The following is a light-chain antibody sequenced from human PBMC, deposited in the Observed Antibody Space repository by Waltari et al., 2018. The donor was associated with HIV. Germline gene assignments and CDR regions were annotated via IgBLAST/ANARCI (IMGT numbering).Light chain of an antibody. J-gene: IGLJ2*01. CDR2: RNN. Sequence: QYVLTQHPSASGTPGQRVTISCSGSSSNIGSNFVYLYQQFPAEPTIRLIYRNNHLPSGVPARFSGSKLGTSASLDIRGLRPEDEADYYCATWDDSLTGVVFGGGTKVTVL. CDR1: SSNIGSNF. V-gene: IGLV1-47*01. CDR3: ATWDDSLTGVV.